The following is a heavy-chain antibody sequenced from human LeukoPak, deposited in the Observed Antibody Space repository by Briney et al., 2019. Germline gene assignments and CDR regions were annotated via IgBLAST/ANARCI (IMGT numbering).Heavy chain of an antibody. V-gene: IGHV3-23*01. CDR3: ARDPSRSWWGYFDY. CDR2: FSESSGSA. Sequence: GGALRLSCAASGFTLSSHAMSWVRQAPGKGLEWISTFSESSGSAHYADPVKGRFTISRDISKNTLYLQLKSLRAEDTAVYYCARDPSRSWWGYFDYWGQGALVTVSS. CDR1: GFTLSSHA. J-gene: IGHJ4*02. D-gene: IGHD6-13*01.